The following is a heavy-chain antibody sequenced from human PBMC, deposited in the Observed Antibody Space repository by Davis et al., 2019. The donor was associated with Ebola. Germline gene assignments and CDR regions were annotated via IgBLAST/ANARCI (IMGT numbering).Heavy chain of an antibody. D-gene: IGHD6-13*01. J-gene: IGHJ3*01. CDR2: VAPTGVAK. CDR1: GFTFSDYY. V-gene: IGHV3-11*01. Sequence: GESLKISCEASGFTFSDYYMAWIRQTPGKGLQWLSYVAPTGVAKYYADSVDGRFTVSRDNSKNFLYLHLDKLGAEDTGVYYCARDRDSSTWNAFDLWGQGTLVTVSS. CDR3: ARDRDSSTWNAFDL.